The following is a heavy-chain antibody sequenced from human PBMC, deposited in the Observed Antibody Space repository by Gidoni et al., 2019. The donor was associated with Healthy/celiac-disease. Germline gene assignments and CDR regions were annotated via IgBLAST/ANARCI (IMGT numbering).Heavy chain of an antibody. D-gene: IGHD6-19*01. CDR3: ARMGDRGYSSGPPDY. J-gene: IGHJ4*02. CDR2: ISYDGSNK. CDR1: GFPFSSYD. V-gene: IGHV3-30-3*01. Sequence: QVQLVESGGGVVQPGMSLRLSGQASGFPFSSYDMHWLRQAPGKGLEWVAVISYDGSNKYYADSVKGRFTISRDNSKNTLYLQMNSLRAEDTAVYDCARMGDRGYSSGPPDYWGQGTLVTVSS.